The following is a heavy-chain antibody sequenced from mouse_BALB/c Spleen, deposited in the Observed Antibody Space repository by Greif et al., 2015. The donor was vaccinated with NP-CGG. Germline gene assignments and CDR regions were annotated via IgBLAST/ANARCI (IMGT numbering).Heavy chain of an antibody. V-gene: IGHV5-17*02. CDR1: GFTFSSFG. Sequence: EVKLVESGGGLVQPGGSRKLSCAASGFTFSSFGMHWVRQAPEKGLEWVAYISSGSSTIYYTDTVKGRFTISRDNPKNTLFLQMTSLRSEDTAMYYCARGGGYYSYWYFDVWGAGTTVTVSS. D-gene: IGHD2-3*01. J-gene: IGHJ1*01. CDR3: ARGGGYYSYWYFDV. CDR2: ISSGSSTI.